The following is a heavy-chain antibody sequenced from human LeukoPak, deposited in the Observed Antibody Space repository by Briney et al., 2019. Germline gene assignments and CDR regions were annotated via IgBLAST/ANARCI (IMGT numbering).Heavy chain of an antibody. CDR2: TYYRSTWYN. J-gene: IGHJ5*02. D-gene: IGHD2-2*01. CDR3: ARRLTQYDCFDP. V-gene: IGHV6-1*01. CDR1: GDSVSSNSVT. Sequence: SQTLSLTCAISGDSVSSNSVTWNWIRQSPSRGLEWLGRTYYRSTWYNDYAVSVRGRITVNPDTSKNQFSLHLNSVAPEDTAVYYCARRLTQYDCFDPWGQGILVTVSS.